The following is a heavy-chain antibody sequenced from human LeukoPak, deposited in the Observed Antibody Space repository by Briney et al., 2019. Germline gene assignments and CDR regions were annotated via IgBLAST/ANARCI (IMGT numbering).Heavy chain of an antibody. D-gene: IGHD5-18*01. CDR2: ISSSSSYI. CDR1: GFTFSSYS. CDR3: AREVSGVDTAMVILGAFDI. J-gene: IGHJ3*02. Sequence: MAGGSLRLSCAASGFTFSSYSMNWVRQAPGKGLEWVSSISSSSSYIYYADSVKGRFTISRDNAKNSLYLQMNSLRAEDTAVYYCAREVSGVDTAMVILGAFDIWGQGTMVTVSS. V-gene: IGHV3-21*01.